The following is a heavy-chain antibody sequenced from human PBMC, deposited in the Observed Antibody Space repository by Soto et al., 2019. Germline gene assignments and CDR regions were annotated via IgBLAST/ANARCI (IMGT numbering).Heavy chain of an antibody. J-gene: IGHJ4*02. D-gene: IGHD3-3*01. V-gene: IGHV3-23*01. Sequence: EVQLLESGGGLVQPGGSLRLSCAASGFTFSTYAMSWVRQAPGKGLEWVSAVSGSGGSTYYADSVKGRFTISRDNSKNPLYLQMSSLRAEDTALYYCAKGWSDYFDSWGQGTLVTVSS. CDR2: VSGSGGST. CDR1: GFTFSTYA. CDR3: AKGWSDYFDS.